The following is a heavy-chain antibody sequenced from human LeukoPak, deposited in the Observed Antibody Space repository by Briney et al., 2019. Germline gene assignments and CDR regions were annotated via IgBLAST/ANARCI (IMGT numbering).Heavy chain of an antibody. CDR2: ISTSSTYI. Sequence: GGSLRLSCAASGFTFSTYSMNWVRQAPGKGLEWVSSISTSSTYIYYADSVKGRFTISRDNAKNSLYLQMNSLRAEDTAVYYCARHEPVITLSSYYYGMDVWGPGTKVTVSS. V-gene: IGHV3-21*01. D-gene: IGHD1-14*01. J-gene: IGHJ6*02. CDR3: ARHEPVITLSSYYYGMDV. CDR1: GFTFSTYS.